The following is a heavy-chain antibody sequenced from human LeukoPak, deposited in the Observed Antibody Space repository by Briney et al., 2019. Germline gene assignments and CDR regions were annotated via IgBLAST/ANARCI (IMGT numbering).Heavy chain of an antibody. D-gene: IGHD4-17*01. CDR3: ARVGILRKALDY. Sequence: ASVKVSCKASGYTFTSYDINWVRQATGQGLEWMGWMNPNSGNTGYAQKFQGRVTMTRNTSISTAYMELSSLRSEDTAVYYCARVGILRKALDYWGRGTLVTVSS. J-gene: IGHJ4*02. CDR1: GYTFTSYD. V-gene: IGHV1-8*01. CDR2: MNPNSGNT.